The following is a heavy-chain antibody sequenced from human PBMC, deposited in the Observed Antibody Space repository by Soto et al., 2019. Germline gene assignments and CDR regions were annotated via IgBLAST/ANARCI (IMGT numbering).Heavy chain of an antibody. J-gene: IGHJ3*02. CDR1: GGSVSSSNW. D-gene: IGHD2-21*02. CDR3: ARVPGVVVSADDAFDI. Sequence: QVQLQESGPGLVKPSGTLSLTCAVSGGSVSSSNWWSWVPQSPGKGLEWMGEIYHSGSAHYNPSLKSRATISLDKSKNQFSLRLTSVTAADTAVYYCARVPGVVVSADDAFDIWGPGTRVIVSS. V-gene: IGHV4-4*02. CDR2: IYHSGSA.